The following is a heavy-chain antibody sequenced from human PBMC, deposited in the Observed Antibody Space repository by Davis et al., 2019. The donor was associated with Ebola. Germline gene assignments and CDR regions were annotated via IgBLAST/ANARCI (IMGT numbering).Heavy chain of an antibody. J-gene: IGHJ6*02. CDR2: ISSSSSYI. CDR3: AKGGARYFYHYYGMDV. CDR1: GFTFSSYS. Sequence: GESLKISCAASGFTFSSYSMNWVRQAPGKGLEWVSSISSSSSYIYYADSVKGRFTISRDNSKNMLYLQMNSLRADDTALYYCAKGGARYFYHYYGMDVWGQGTTVTVSS. V-gene: IGHV3-21*04. D-gene: IGHD2/OR15-2a*01.